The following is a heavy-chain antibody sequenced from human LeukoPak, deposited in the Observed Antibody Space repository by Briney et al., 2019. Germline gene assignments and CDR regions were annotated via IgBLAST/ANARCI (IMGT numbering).Heavy chain of an antibody. V-gene: IGHV4-34*01. CDR1: GGPFSGYY. CDR2: INHSGST. J-gene: IGHJ4*02. D-gene: IGHD3-3*01. CDR3: ARGPYYDFWSGYSQHGSFDY. Sequence: PSETLSLTCAVYGGPFSGYYWSWIRQPPGKGLEWIGEINHSGSTNYNPSLKSRVTISVDTSKNQFSLKLSSVTAADTAVYYCARGPYYDFWSGYSQHGSFDYWGQGTLVTVSS.